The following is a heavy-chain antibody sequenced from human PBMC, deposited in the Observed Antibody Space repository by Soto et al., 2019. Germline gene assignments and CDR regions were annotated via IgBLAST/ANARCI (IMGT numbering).Heavy chain of an antibody. CDR3: ARVAIRIAAAGYFDY. CDR1: GYTFTSYY. D-gene: IGHD6-13*01. Sequence: GASVKVSCMASGYTFTSYYMHWVRQAPGQGLEWMGIINPSGGSTSYAQKFQGRVTMTRDTSTSTVYMELSSLRSEDTAVYYCARVAIRIAAAGYFDYWGQGTLVTVS. V-gene: IGHV1-46*01. J-gene: IGHJ4*02. CDR2: INPSGGST.